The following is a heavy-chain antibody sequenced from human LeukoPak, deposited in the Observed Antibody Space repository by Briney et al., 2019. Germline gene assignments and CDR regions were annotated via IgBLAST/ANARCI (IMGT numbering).Heavy chain of an antibody. CDR2: INHSGST. J-gene: IGHJ4*02. CDR1: GGSFSGYY. Sequence: SETLSLTCAVYGGSFSGYYWSWIRQPPGKGLEWIGEINHSGSTNYNPSHKSRVTISVDTSKNQFSLKLISVTAADTAVYYCARNAGDYWGQGTLVTVSS. V-gene: IGHV4-34*01. CDR3: ARNAGDY.